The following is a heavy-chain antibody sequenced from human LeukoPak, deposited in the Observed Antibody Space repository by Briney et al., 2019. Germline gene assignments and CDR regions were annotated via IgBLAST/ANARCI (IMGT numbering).Heavy chain of an antibody. V-gene: IGHV4-34*01. CDR2: INHSGST. CDR3: AGEVSGWYTGSYYNDY. D-gene: IGHD6-19*01. Sequence: PSETLSLTCAVYGGSFSGYYWSWIRQPPGKGLEWIGEINHSGSTNYNPSLKSRVTISVDTSKNQFSLKLSSVTAADTAVYYCAGEVSGWYTGSYYNDYWGQGTLVTVSS. J-gene: IGHJ4*02. CDR1: GGSFSGYY.